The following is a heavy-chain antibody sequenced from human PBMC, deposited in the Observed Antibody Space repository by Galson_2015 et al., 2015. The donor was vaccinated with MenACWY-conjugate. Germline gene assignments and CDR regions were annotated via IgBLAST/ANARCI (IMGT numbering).Heavy chain of an antibody. D-gene: IGHD6-19*01. CDR1: GFTFSDYY. J-gene: IGHJ4*02. CDR2: ISNTSGFR. CDR3: ARDRGGPVAGERGPANY. Sequence: SLRLSCAASGFTFSDYYMNWFRQAPGKGLEWISYISNTSGFRYYADSVKGRFTISRDDAKNSLYLQMNSLSAEDTAVYYCARDRGGPVAGERGPANYWGQGALVTVSS. V-gene: IGHV3-11*05.